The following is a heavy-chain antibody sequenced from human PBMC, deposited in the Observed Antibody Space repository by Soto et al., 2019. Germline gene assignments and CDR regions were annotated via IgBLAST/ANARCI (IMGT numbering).Heavy chain of an antibody. CDR2: INESGST. V-gene: IGHV4-34*01. CDR1: GGSFSGHY. D-gene: IGHD6-13*01. Sequence: SETLSLTCAVYGGSFSGHYWSWIRQPPGKGLEWIGEINESGSTKYTPSLKSRVTTSLDTSKNQFSLKLSSVTAADTAVYYCARSRRGFGSSWYDWFDPWGQGTLVTVST. CDR3: ARSRRGFGSSWYDWFDP. J-gene: IGHJ5*02.